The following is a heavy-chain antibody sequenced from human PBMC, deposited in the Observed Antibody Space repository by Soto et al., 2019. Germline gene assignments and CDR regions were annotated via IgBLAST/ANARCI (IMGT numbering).Heavy chain of an antibody. D-gene: IGHD3-3*01. CDR1: GFTFSSYA. CDR2: ISYDGSNK. J-gene: IGHJ4*02. V-gene: IGHV3-30-3*01. CDR3: ARVDIFGVVISLSDY. Sequence: GGSLRLSCAASGFTFSSYAMHWVRQAPGKGLEWVAVISYDGSNKYYADSVKGRFTISRDNSKNTLYLQMNSLRAEDTAVYYCARVDIFGVVISLSDYWGQGTLVTVSS.